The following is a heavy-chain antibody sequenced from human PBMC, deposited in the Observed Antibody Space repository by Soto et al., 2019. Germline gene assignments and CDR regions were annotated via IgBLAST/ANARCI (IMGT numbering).Heavy chain of an antibody. CDR1: GGSISSSSYY. V-gene: IGHV4-39*01. J-gene: IGHJ6*02. CDR3: ARPGIAVAGTDYYYGMDV. Sequence: QLQLQESGPGLVKPSETLSLTCTVSGGSISSSSYYWGWIRQPPGKGLEWIGSIYYSGSTYYNPSPKSGVTFAIATSTDQFSLKRRSVPAADTAVYYCARPGIAVAGTDYYYGMDVWGQGTTVTVSS. CDR2: IYYSGST. D-gene: IGHD6-19*01.